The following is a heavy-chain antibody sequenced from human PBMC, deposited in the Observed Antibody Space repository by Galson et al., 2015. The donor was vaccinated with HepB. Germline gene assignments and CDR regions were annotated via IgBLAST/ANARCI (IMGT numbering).Heavy chain of an antibody. Sequence: QSGAEVTKPEESLRISCAASGYTFSRQYNTWVRQMPGKGLEWVGKIDLSVSYSNYSPFFQVHVAISVDKSTRTAYLRWTCLRASDTAIYYCVHRCGGACTVPHYCCARDVWGQGTTVTVS. D-gene: IGHD2-21*02. CDR3: VHRCGGACTVPHYCCARDV. V-gene: IGHV5-10-1*01. CDR1: GYTFSRQY. J-gene: IGHJ6*02. CDR2: IDLSVSYS.